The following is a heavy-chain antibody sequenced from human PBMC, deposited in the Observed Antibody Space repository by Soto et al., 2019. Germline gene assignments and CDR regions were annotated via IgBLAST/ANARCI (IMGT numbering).Heavy chain of an antibody. J-gene: IGHJ6*02. CDR2: IYYSGST. CDR3: AREDHGGQRYYYYGMDA. Sequence: SETLSLTCTVSGGSISSGGYYWSWIRQHPGKGLEWIGYIYYSGSTYYNPSLKSRVTISVDTSKNQFSLKLSSVTAADTAVYYCAREDHGGQRYYYYGMDAWGQGTTVTVSS. V-gene: IGHV4-31*03. CDR1: GGSISSGGYY. D-gene: IGHD3-10*01.